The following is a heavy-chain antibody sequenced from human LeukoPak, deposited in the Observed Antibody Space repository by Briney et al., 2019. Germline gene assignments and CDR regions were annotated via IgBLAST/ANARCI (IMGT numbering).Heavy chain of an antibody. Sequence: ASVKVSCKASGYTFTSYAISWVRQAPGQGLEWMGGIIPIFGTANYAQKFQGRVTITADKSTRTAYMELSSLRSEDTAVYYCARDFTKRYCSSNSCSSYNWFDPWGQGTLVTVSS. CDR1: GYTFTSYA. D-gene: IGHD2-2*01. CDR3: ARDFTKRYCSSNSCSSYNWFDP. J-gene: IGHJ5*02. V-gene: IGHV1-69*06. CDR2: IIPIFGTA.